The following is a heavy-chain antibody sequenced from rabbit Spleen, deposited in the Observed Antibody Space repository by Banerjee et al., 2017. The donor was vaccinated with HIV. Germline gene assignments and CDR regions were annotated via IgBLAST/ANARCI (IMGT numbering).Heavy chain of an antibody. D-gene: IGHD6-1*01. Sequence: QEQVVESGGGLVQPGGSLKLSCKGSGFDFSSYGVSWVRQAPGKGLEWIGYIDPVFGITYYANWVNGRFPISSHNAQNTLWLQLNSLTAADTATYFCAREVLYAAYAGFGDATIYYFDLWGPGTLVTVS. J-gene: IGHJ4*01. CDR2: IDPVFGIT. V-gene: IGHV1S47*01. CDR3: AREVLYAAYAGFGDATIYYFDL. CDR1: GFDFSSYG.